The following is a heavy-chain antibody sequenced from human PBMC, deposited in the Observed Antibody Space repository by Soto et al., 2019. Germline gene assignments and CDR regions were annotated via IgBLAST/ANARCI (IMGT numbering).Heavy chain of an antibody. D-gene: IGHD5-18*01. Sequence: SETLSLTCTVSGGSISSGDYYRSWIRQPPGKGLEWIGYIYYSGSTYYNPSLKSRVTISVDTSKNQFSLKLSSVTAADTAVYYCARFTAMVYYYYYGMDVWGQGTTVTVSS. J-gene: IGHJ6*02. CDR3: ARFTAMVYYYYYGMDV. CDR1: GGSISSGDYY. CDR2: IYYSGST. V-gene: IGHV4-30-4*01.